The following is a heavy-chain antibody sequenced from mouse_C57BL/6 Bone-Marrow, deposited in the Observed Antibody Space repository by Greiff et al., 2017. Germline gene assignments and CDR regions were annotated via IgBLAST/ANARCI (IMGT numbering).Heavy chain of an antibody. CDR3: TRDVYYVSLGAMDY. CDR1: GFTFSSYA. D-gene: IGHD1-1*01. CDR2: ISSGGDYI. V-gene: IGHV5-9-1*02. J-gene: IGHJ4*01. Sequence: EVKLMESGEGLVKPGGSLKLSCAASGFTFSSYAMSWVRQTPEKRLEWVAYISSGGDYIYYADTVKGRFTISRDNARNTLYLQMSSLKSEDTAMYYCTRDVYYVSLGAMDYWGQGTSVTVSS.